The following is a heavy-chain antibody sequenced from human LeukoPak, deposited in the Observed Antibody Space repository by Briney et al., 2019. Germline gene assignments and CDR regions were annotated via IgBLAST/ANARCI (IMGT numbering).Heavy chain of an antibody. CDR1: GFTFSSYS. D-gene: IGHD3-3*01. CDR3: ARDFWTRMATTDY. J-gene: IGHJ4*02. V-gene: IGHV3-21*01. Sequence: PGGSLRLSCAASGFTFSSYSMNWVRQAPGKGLEWVSSISSSSSYIYYADSVKGRFTISRDNAKNSLYLQMNSLRAEDTAVYYCARDFWTRMATTDYWGQGTLVTVSS. CDR2: ISSSSSYI.